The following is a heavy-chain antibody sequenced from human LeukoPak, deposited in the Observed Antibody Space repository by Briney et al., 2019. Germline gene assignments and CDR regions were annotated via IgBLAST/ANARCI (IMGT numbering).Heavy chain of an antibody. CDR1: GYSFADYY. CDR3: ATNILGRDIINWFDP. CDR2: IKPNSGGT. V-gene: IGHV1-2*02. Sequence: ASVKVSCKASGYSFADYYMHWVRQAPGQGLEWMGWIKPNSGGTRSAQKFQGRVTMTRDTSISTAYMELSSLRYDDTAVYYCATNILGRDIINWFDPWGQGTLGTVSS. J-gene: IGHJ5*02. D-gene: IGHD3-10*01.